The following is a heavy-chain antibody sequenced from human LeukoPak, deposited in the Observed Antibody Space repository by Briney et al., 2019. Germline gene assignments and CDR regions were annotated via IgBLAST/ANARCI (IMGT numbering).Heavy chain of an antibody. D-gene: IGHD3-10*01. CDR2: IYSGDST. V-gene: IGHV3-53*01. CDR1: GFTVSSNY. Sequence: GGSLRLSCAASGFTVSSNYMSWVRQAPGKGLEWVSLIYSGDSTYYADSVKGRFTISRDNSKNTLYLQMNSLGAEDTAVYYCARLIGGTLVRGVLNWFDPWGQGTLVTVSS. CDR3: ARLIGGTLVRGVLNWFDP. J-gene: IGHJ5*02.